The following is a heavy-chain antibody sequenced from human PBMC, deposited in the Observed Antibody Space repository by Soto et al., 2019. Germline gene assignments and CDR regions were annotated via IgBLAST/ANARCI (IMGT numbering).Heavy chain of an antibody. J-gene: IGHJ3*02. CDR1: GGSVSSESHY. CDR3: ARGASEWLVPGVDAFDI. Sequence: PSETLSLTCTVSGGSVSSESHYWSWIRQTPGKGLEWIGYIYYTGSTNYNPSLKGRVTMSVDTSRDQVSLGLRSVTAADTAVYYCARGASEWLVPGVDAFDIWGQGTMVTVSS. V-gene: IGHV4-61*01. CDR2: IYYTGST. D-gene: IGHD6-19*01.